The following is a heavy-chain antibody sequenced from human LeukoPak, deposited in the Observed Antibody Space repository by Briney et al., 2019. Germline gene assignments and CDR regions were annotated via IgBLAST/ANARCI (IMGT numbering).Heavy chain of an antibody. J-gene: IGHJ4*02. CDR3: AREYLDGYNLDYYFDY. Sequence: SVKVSCKASGYTFTSYGISWVRQAPGQGLEWMGGIIPIFGTANYAQKFQGRVTITADESTSTAYMELSSLRSEDTAVYYCAREYLDGYNLDYYFDYWGQGTLVTVSS. CDR2: IIPIFGTA. D-gene: IGHD5-24*01. CDR1: GYTFTSYG. V-gene: IGHV1-69*13.